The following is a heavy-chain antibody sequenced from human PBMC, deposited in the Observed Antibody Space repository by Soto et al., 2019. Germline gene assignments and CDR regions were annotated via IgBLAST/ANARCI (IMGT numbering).Heavy chain of an antibody. CDR1: GFTFSSYA. CDR2: ISGSGGST. Sequence: PGGSLRLSCAASGFTFSSYAMSWVRQAPGKGLEWVSAISGSGGSTYYADSVKGRFTISRDNSKNTLYLQMNSLRAEDTAVYYCARGDIVATMNDYWGQGTLVTVSS. D-gene: IGHD5-12*01. CDR3: ARGDIVATMNDY. J-gene: IGHJ4*02. V-gene: IGHV3-23*01.